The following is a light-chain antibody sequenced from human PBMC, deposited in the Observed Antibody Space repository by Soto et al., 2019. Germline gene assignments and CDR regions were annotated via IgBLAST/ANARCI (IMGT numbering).Light chain of an antibody. CDR3: GTWDSSLSAGV. CDR2: ENN. J-gene: IGLJ1*01. Sequence: QSALTQPPSVSAAPGQKVTISCSGRSSNIGNNYVSWYQQLPGTAPKLLIYENNKRPSGIPDRFSGSKSGTSATLGITGLQTGDEADYYCGTWDSSLSAGVFGTGTKVTVL. CDR1: SSNIGNNY. V-gene: IGLV1-51*02.